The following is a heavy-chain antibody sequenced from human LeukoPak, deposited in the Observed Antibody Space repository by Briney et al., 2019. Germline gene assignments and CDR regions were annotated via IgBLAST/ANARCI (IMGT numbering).Heavy chain of an antibody. CDR2: INPDSGGT. V-gene: IGHV1-2*02. CDR3: ARGLTGSYNYYYYAMDV. CDR1: GYTFTDYY. Sequence: EASVKVSCKASGYTFTDYYMHWVRQAPGQGLEWMGWINPDSGGTKYAQTFQGRVTMTRDTSISAAYMDLSRLTFDDTAIYYCARGLTGSYNYYYYAMDVWGQGTTVTVSS. D-gene: IGHD3-9*01. J-gene: IGHJ6*02.